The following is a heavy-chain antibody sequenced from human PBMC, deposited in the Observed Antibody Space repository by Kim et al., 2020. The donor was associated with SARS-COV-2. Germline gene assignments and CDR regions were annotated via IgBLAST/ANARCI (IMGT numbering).Heavy chain of an antibody. D-gene: IGHD5-18*01. CDR2: IYHSGST. V-gene: IGHV4-4*02. CDR3: AREGYSYGLGYYYGMDV. J-gene: IGHJ6*02. Sequence: SETLSLTCAVSGGSISSSNWWSWVRQPPGKGLEWIGEIYHSGSTNYNPSLKSRVTISVDKSKNQFSLKLSSVTAADTAVYYCAREGYSYGLGYYYGMDVWGQGTTVTVSS. CDR1: GGSISSSNW.